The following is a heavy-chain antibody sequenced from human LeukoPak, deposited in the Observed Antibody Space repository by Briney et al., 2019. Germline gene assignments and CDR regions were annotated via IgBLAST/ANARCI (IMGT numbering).Heavy chain of an antibody. V-gene: IGHV4-61*01. Sequence: SEALSLTCTVSGGSVSSGSYYWSWIRQPPGKGLECIGYIYYSGNTNYNPSLKSRVTISVDTSKNQFSLKLSSVTAADTAVYYCAREGLATMIRGVIPYWGQGTLVTVSP. J-gene: IGHJ4*02. CDR3: AREGLATMIRGVIPY. D-gene: IGHD3-10*01. CDR1: GGSVSSGSYY. CDR2: IYYSGNT.